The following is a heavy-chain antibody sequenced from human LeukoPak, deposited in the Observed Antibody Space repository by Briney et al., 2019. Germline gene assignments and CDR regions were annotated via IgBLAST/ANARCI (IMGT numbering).Heavy chain of an antibody. J-gene: IGHJ3*02. CDR2: INSDGSST. CDR1: GFTFSSYW. V-gene: IGHV3-74*01. D-gene: IGHD5-18*01. CDR3: ARDSMVTAFDI. Sequence: PGGCLRLSCAASGFTFSSYWMNWVRQAPGKGLGWVSRINSDGSSTSYADSVKGRFTISRDNAKNTLYLQMNSLRAEDTAVYYCARDSMVTAFDIWGQGTMVTVSS.